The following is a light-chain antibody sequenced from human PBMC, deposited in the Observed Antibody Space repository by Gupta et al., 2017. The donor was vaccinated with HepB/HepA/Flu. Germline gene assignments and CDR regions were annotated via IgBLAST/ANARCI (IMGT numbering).Light chain of an antibody. CDR2: GAS. V-gene: IGKV1-39*01. Sequence: DIKMPQSPSSLSASVGDRVNISCRASQNITSYLKWYHQRPGKAPKRLIYGASSLLGGVPSIFRGSGSGTDFTLTVSSLQPPDFATYYCHQTHALPRTFGPGTKVDFK. CDR3: HQTHALPRT. CDR1: QNITSY. J-gene: IGKJ3*01.